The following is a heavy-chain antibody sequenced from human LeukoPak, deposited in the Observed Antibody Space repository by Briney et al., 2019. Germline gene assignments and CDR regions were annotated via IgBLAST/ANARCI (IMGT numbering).Heavy chain of an antibody. D-gene: IGHD3-22*01. CDR2: IYYSGST. V-gene: IGHV4-39*01. CDR3: ARRYYYDSSGYPYFDY. CDR1: GGSIISSSYY. J-gene: IGHJ4*02. Sequence: SETLSLTCTVSGGSIISSSYYWGWIRQPPGKGLEWIGSIYYSGSTYYNPSLKSRVTISVDTSKNQFSLKLSSVTAADTAVYYCARRYYYDSSGYPYFDYWGQGTLVTVSS.